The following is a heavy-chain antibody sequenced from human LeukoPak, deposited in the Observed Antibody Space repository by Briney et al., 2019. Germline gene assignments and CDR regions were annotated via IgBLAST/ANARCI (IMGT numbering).Heavy chain of an antibody. D-gene: IGHD1-26*01. CDR3: ARILVGATTDY. J-gene: IGHJ4*02. Sequence: SETLSLTCTVSGGSVSSASYYCSWIRQPPGRGLEWIGFIYYDGSTSYNPSLKSRVTLSVDTSKNQFSLKLSSVTAADSALYYCARILVGATTDYWGQGTLVTVSS. CDR2: IYYDGST. CDR1: GGSVSSASYY. V-gene: IGHV4-61*01.